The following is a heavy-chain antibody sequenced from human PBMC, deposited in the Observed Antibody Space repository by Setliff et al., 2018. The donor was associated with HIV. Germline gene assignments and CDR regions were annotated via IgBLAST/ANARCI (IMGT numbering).Heavy chain of an antibody. Sequence: PSETLSLTCTVSGGSISSYYWSWIRQPPGKGLEWIGYIYYSGSTNYNPSLKSRVTISVDTSKNQFSLKLSSVTAADTAVYYCARQITMVRGVYQPYYYYYMGVWGKGTTVTVSS. CDR2: IYYSGST. CDR3: ARQITMVRGVYQPYYYYYMGV. D-gene: IGHD3-10*01. CDR1: GGSISSYY. J-gene: IGHJ6*03. V-gene: IGHV4-59*08.